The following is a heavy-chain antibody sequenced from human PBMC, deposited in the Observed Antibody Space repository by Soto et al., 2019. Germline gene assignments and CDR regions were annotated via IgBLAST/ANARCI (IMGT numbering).Heavy chain of an antibody. D-gene: IGHD2-15*01. Sequence: SVKVSCKASGGTFSSYAISWVRQAPGQGLEWMGGIIPIFGTANYAQKFQGRVTITADKSMSTAYMELSSLRSEDTAVYYCARAKYCSGGSCYPLYYYYGMDVWGQGTTVTVSS. CDR2: IIPIFGTA. CDR1: GGTFSSYA. J-gene: IGHJ6*02. CDR3: ARAKYCSGGSCYPLYYYYGMDV. V-gene: IGHV1-69*06.